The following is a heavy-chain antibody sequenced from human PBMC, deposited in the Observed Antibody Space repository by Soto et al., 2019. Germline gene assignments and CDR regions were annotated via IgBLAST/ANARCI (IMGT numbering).Heavy chain of an antibody. Sequence: SETLSLTCAVYGGSFSGYYWSWIRQPPGKGLEWIGEINHSGSTNYNPSLKSRVTISVDTSKNQFSLKLSSVTAADTAVYYCAAGGGLPRYYWGQGTLVTVSS. CDR2: INHSGST. CDR3: AAGGGLPRYY. CDR1: GGSFSGYY. D-gene: IGHD5-12*01. V-gene: IGHV4-34*01. J-gene: IGHJ4*02.